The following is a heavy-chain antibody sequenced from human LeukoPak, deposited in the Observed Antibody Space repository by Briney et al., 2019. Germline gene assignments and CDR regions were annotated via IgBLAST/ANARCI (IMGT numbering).Heavy chain of an antibody. CDR2: INSNSGDT. CDR1: GYSFTGYY. D-gene: IGHD2-2*02. Sequence: ASVKVSCKASGYSFTGYYIHWVRQAPGQGLEWVGRINSNSGDTNYAQRFQGRVTMTRDTSITAAYMELSRLRSDDTAVYYCARSLCSSTSCYNDYWGQGTLVTVSS. V-gene: IGHV1-2*06. CDR3: ARSLCSSTSCYNDY. J-gene: IGHJ4*02.